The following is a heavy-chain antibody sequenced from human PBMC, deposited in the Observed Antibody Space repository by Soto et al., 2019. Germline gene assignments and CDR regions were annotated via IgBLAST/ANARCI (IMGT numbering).Heavy chain of an antibody. CDR3: AREYPGPPFGVGAQGP. D-gene: IGHD1-26*01. CDR2: INPNSGGT. V-gene: IGHV1-2*04. J-gene: IGHJ5*02. Sequence: ASVKVSCKASGYTFTGYYMNWVRQAPGQGLEWMGWINPNSGGTNYAQKFQGWVTMTRDTSISTAYMELSRLRSDDTAGYYCAREYPGPPFGVGAQGPWGQGTPVTVS. CDR1: GYTFTGYY.